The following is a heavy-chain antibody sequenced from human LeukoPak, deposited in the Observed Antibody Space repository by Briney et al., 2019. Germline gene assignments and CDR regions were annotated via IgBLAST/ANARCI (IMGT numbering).Heavy chain of an antibody. CDR2: ISGSGGST. CDR3: AKADYGGNSSPEG. V-gene: IGHV3-23*01. D-gene: IGHD4-23*01. J-gene: IGHJ4*02. Sequence: GGSLRLSCAASGFTFSSYAMSWVRQAPGKGLEWVSAISGSGGSTYYADSVKGRFTISRDNSKNTLCLQMNSLRAEDTAVYYCAKADYGGNSSPEGWGQGTLVTVSS. CDR1: GFTFSSYA.